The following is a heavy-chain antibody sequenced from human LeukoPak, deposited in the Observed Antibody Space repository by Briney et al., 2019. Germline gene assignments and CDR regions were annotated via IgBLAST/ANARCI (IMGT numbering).Heavy chain of an antibody. CDR1: GGSISSYY. CDR3: ARRTDYYYGMDV. V-gene: IGHV4-59*08. J-gene: IGHJ6*02. CDR2: IYYSGST. Sequence: KPSETLSLTCTVSGGSISSYYWSWIRPPPGKGLEWIGYIYYSGSTNYNPSLKSRVTISVDTSKNQFSLKLSSVTAADTAVYYCARRTDYYYGMDVWGQGTTVTVSS.